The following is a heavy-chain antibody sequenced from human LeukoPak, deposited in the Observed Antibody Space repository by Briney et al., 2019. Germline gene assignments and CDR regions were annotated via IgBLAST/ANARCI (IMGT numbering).Heavy chain of an antibody. CDR1: GGSISSSNW. CDR2: IYPSGST. V-gene: IGHV4-4*02. Sequence: SETLSLTCAVSGGSISSSNWWSWVRQPPGKGLEWFGEIYPSGSTNYNPSLKRRVTISVDTTKNQSSLKLSSVTAADPAVYYCARGTKDLVGITWYYYMDVWGKGTTVTVSS. J-gene: IGHJ6*03. D-gene: IGHD2-2*01. CDR3: ARGTKDLVGITWYYYMDV.